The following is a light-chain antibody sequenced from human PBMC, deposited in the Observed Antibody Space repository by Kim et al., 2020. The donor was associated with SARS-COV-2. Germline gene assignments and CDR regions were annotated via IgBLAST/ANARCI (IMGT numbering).Light chain of an antibody. V-gene: IGLV1-40*01. CDR3: QSYDSSLNTYV. CDR1: SSNIGGRND. J-gene: IGLJ1*01. CDR2: GSS. Sequence: QMLTLSCTGSSSNIGGRNDLHWYQLLPGAAPRLVIHGSSNRPSGVPNRFSGSKSGTSASLTITGLQAEDEADYFCQSYDSSLNTYVFGGGTKVTVL.